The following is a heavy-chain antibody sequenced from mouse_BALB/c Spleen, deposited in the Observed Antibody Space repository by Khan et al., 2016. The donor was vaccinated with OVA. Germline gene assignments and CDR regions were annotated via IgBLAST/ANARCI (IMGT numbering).Heavy chain of an antibody. D-gene: IGHD2-1*01. V-gene: IGHV5-17*02. Sequence: EVQLVESGGGLVQPGGSRKLSCAASGFTFSSFGMHWVRQAPKKGLEWVAYMSSGSSTIYYVDTVKGRFTITRDNPKNTLFLQMTSLRSEDTAMYCCARSGGNFHWYFDVWGAGTSVTVSS. J-gene: IGHJ1*01. CDR2: MSSGSSTI. CDR1: GFTFSSFG. CDR3: ARSGGNFHWYFDV.